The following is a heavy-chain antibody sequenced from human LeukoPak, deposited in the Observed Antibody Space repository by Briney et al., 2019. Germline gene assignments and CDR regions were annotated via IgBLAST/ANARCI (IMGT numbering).Heavy chain of an antibody. CDR1: GGSFSGYY. D-gene: IGHD3-9*01. CDR2: INHSGST. CDR3: ARNRILTGYYNFDY. Sequence: SETLSLTCAVYGGSFSGYYWSWIRQPPGKGLEWIGEINHSGSTNYNPSLKSRVTISVDTSKNQFSLKLSSVTAADTAVYYCARNRILTGYYNFDYWGQGTLVTVSS. J-gene: IGHJ4*02. V-gene: IGHV4-34*01.